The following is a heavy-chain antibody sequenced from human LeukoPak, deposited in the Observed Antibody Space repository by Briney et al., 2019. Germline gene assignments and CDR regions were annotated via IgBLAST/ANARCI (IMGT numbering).Heavy chain of an antibody. Sequence: GGSLRLSCSASGFTFTTYGMNWVRQAPGKGLEWVSGIGGSGTRTYYADSVKGRFTISRDNSKNTLYLQMNSLRPEDTAVYYCTNGPSKDGYNYSFDYWGQGTLVTVSS. CDR2: IGGSGTRT. V-gene: IGHV3-23*01. D-gene: IGHD5-24*01. CDR1: GFTFTTYG. J-gene: IGHJ4*02. CDR3: TNGPSKDGYNYSFDY.